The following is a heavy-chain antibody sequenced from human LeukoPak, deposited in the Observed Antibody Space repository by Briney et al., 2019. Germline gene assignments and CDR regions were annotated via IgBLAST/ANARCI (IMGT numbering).Heavy chain of an antibody. CDR1: GFTVSSNY. CDR3: ARDSEFEASPQYYFDF. V-gene: IGHV3-66*01. J-gene: IGHJ4*02. D-gene: IGHD1-26*01. Sequence: GGSLRLSCAASGFTVSSNYMSWVRQAPGKGLGWVSVIYSGGSTYYADSVKGRFTISRDTSKNTLYLQMNSLRAEDTAVYYCARDSEFEASPQYYFDFWGQGTLVTVSS. CDR2: IYSGGST.